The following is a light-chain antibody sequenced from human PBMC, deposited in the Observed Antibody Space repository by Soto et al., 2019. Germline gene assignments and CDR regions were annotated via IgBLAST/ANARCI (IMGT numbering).Light chain of an antibody. CDR1: QSISSW. Sequence: DSQMTQSPSTLSASVGDRVTITCRASQSISSWLAWYQQKPGKAPKLLIYGASSLESGVPSRFSGSGSGTEFTLTISSLQPNDFATYYCQQYNNYLRTFGQGTKVDIK. CDR3: QQYNNYLRT. J-gene: IGKJ1*01. V-gene: IGKV1-5*01. CDR2: GAS.